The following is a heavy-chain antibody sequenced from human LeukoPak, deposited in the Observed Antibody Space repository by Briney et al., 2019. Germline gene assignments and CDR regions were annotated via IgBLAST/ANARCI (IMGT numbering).Heavy chain of an antibody. CDR2: IYPGDSET. J-gene: IGHJ3*02. CDR3: ARQSTLHDAFDI. D-gene: IGHD3-10*01. V-gene: IGHV5-51*01. CDR1: GYSFTNYW. Sequence: GESLKISCKGSGYSFTNYWIGWVRQLPGKGLSWMGIIYPGDSETRYSPSFQGQVTMSADKSISTAYLQWSSLKASDTAMYYCARQSTLHDAFDIWGQGTMVTVSS.